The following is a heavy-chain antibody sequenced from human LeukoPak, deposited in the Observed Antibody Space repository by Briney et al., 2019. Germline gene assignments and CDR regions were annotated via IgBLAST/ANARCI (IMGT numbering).Heavy chain of an antibody. V-gene: IGHV1-18*01. J-gene: IGHJ4*02. D-gene: IGHD3-22*01. CDR2: ISTDSGNT. CDR1: GYSVISYG. CDR3: ARVSGLPVGIYFFDH. Sequence: SMKVSCKASGYSVISYGIAWVRQAPGQGLEWMGWISTDSGNTNYARRFQDRVSMTTDTSTSTAYMELRSLRSDDTAVYYCARVSGLPVGIYFFDHWGQGTLATVSS.